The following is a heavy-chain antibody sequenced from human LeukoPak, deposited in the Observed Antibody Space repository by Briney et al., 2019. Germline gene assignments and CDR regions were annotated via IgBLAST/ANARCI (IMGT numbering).Heavy chain of an antibody. Sequence: GGSLRLSCAASGFTFSSYSMNWVRQAPGKGLEWVSSISTSSSYIYYADSVKGRFTISRENARNSLYLQMNSLRAEDTAVYYCARGASVVAGNDNAFDIWGQGKMVTVSS. D-gene: IGHD6-19*01. V-gene: IGHV3-21*01. J-gene: IGHJ3*02. CDR3: ARGASVVAGNDNAFDI. CDR2: ISTSSSYI. CDR1: GFTFSSYS.